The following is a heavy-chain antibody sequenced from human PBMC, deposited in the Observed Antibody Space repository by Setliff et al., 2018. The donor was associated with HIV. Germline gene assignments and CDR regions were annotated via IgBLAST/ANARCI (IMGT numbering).Heavy chain of an antibody. V-gene: IGHV4-38-2*01. CDR2: IYHTGST. D-gene: IGHD6-13*01. CDR3: ARIGGEAADTNY. CDR1: GNSISSGYY. Sequence: SSETLSLTRVVSGNSISSGYYWGWVRQPPGKGLEWIGSIYHTGSTYYNPSLKGRVTISVDTSKNQFSLKLTSLTAADTAVYYCARIGGEAADTNYWGQGTLVTVSS. J-gene: IGHJ4*02.